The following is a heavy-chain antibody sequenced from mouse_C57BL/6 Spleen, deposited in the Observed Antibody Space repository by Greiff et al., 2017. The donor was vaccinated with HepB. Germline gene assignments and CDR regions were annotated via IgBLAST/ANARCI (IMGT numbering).Heavy chain of an antibody. CDR1: GYTFTSYW. D-gene: IGHD2-4*01. CDR2: IDPSDSYT. V-gene: IGHV1-50*01. Sequence: QVQLQQPGAELVKPGASVKLSCKASGYTFTSYWMQWVKQRPGQGLEWIGEIDPSDSYTNYNQKFKGKATLPVDTSSSTAYMQLSSLTSEDSAVYYCARRARDYDLYYFDYWGQGTTLTVSS. CDR3: ARRARDYDLYYFDY. J-gene: IGHJ2*01.